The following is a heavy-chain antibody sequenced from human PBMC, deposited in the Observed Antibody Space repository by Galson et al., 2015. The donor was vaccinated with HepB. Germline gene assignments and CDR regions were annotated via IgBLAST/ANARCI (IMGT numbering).Heavy chain of an antibody. CDR1: GFTFSSYW. Sequence: SLRLSCAASGFTFSSYWMSWVRQAPGKGLEWVANIKQDGSEKYYVDSVKGRFTISRDNAKNSLYLQMNSLRAEDTAVYYCAREPYLGYCSGGSCYGPYYYGMDVWGQGTTVTVSS. D-gene: IGHD2-15*01. V-gene: IGHV3-7*03. J-gene: IGHJ6*02. CDR2: IKQDGSEK. CDR3: AREPYLGYCSGGSCYGPYYYGMDV.